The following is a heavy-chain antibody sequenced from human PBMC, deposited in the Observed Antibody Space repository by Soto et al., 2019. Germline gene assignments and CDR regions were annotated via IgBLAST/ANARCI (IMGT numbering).Heavy chain of an antibody. CDR1: GFTFSSYA. V-gene: IGHV3-23*01. D-gene: IGHD4-17*01. CDR3: ASHVEGYGDSFTSY. Sequence: EVQLLESGGGLVQPGGSMSLSCAASGFTFSSYAMSWVRQAPGTGLEGVSVISDSGARTYYADSVKVRFTISRDHSKNTLYLQMNSMRAEDTALYYCASHVEGYGDSFTSYCGQGTIVTVAS. J-gene: IGHJ1*01. CDR2: ISDSGART.